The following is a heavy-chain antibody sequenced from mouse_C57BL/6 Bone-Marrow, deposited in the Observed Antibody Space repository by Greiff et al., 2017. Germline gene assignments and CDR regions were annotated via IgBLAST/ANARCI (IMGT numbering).Heavy chain of an antibody. CDR1: GFTFSDFY. D-gene: IGHD4-1*01. Sequence: EVKLVESGGGLVQSGRSLRLSCATSGFTFSDFYMEWVRQAPGKGLEWIAASRNKANDYTTEYSASVKGRFIVSRDTSQSILYLQMNALRAEDTAIYYCARTGTYWYFDVWGTGTTVTVSS. CDR2: SRNKANDYTT. J-gene: IGHJ1*03. V-gene: IGHV7-1*01. CDR3: ARTGTYWYFDV.